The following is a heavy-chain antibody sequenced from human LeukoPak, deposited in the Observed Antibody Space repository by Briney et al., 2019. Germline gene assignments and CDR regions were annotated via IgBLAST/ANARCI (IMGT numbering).Heavy chain of an antibody. CDR2: ISSSSSYI. CDR1: GFTFSSYS. CDR3: ARAGGLERYYFDY. V-gene: IGHV3-21*01. D-gene: IGHD3-16*01. J-gene: IGHJ4*02. Sequence: GGSLRLSCAASGFTFSSYSMNWVRQAPGKGLEWVSSISSSSSYIYYADSVKGRFTISRDNAKNSLYLQMNRLRAEDTAVYYCARAGGLERYYFDYWGQGTLVTVSS.